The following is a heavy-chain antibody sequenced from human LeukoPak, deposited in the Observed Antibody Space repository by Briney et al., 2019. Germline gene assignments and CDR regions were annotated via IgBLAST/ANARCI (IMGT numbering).Heavy chain of an antibody. CDR2: INPNSGGT. D-gene: IGHD2-2*01. CDR3: ARGTRNDIVVVPAAIPKNFDY. CDR1: GYTFTGYY. J-gene: IGHJ4*02. Sequence: ASVKVSCKASGYTFTGYYMHWVRQAPGQGLEWMGWINPNSGGTNYAQKFQGRVTMTRDTSISTAYMELSRLRSDDTAVYYCARGTRNDIVVVPAAIPKNFDYWGQGTLVTVSS. V-gene: IGHV1-2*02.